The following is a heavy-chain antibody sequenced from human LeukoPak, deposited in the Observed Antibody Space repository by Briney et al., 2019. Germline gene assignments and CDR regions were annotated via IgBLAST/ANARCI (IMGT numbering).Heavy chain of an antibody. CDR3: AKAYTAMVLDYFDY. J-gene: IGHJ4*02. CDR2: ISYDGSNK. D-gene: IGHD5-18*01. Sequence: GGSLRLSCAASGFTFSSYGMHWVRQAPGKGLEWVAVISYDGSNKYNADSVKGRFTISRDNSKNTLYLQMNSLRAEDTAVYYCAKAYTAMVLDYFDYWGQGTLVTVSS. V-gene: IGHV3-30*18. CDR1: GFTFSSYG.